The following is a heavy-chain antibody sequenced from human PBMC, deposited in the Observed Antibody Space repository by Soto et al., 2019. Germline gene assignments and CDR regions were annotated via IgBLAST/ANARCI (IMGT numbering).Heavy chain of an antibody. V-gene: IGHV1-46*03. J-gene: IGHJ5*02. D-gene: IGHD3-22*01. CDR1: GYTFTNFG. CDR3: ARGGRGYSNYFDP. CDR2: INPSGGGT. Sequence: ASVKVSCKASGYTFTNFGISCVRQAPGQGLEWMGLINPSGGGTRNAQKYQGRITMTRDTSTNTVYMELSSLRSEDTAVYYCARGGRGYSNYFDPWGQGTPVTVSS.